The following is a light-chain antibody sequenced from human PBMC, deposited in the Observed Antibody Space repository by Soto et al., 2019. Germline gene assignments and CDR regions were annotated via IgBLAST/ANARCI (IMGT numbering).Light chain of an antibody. CDR1: QGISNS. CDR2: AAS. V-gene: IGKV1-27*01. J-gene: IGKJ4*01. Sequence: DIQMTQSPSSLSASVGDRVTITCRASQGISNSLAWYQQNAGKSPKLLIYAASNLQSGVPSRLSGSGSGTDFSLTISSLQPEDVATYYCQTYISARVTFGGGTKVEIK. CDR3: QTYISARVT.